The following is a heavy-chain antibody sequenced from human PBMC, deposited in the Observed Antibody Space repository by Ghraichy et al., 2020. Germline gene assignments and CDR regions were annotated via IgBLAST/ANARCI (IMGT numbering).Heavy chain of an antibody. Sequence: GGSLRLSCAASGFTLSDYWMNWVRQAPGKGLEWVSAISVSGGSTYFADSVRGRCAISRDNSKNTLYLQMNSLRPEDTAVYYCAKDIKATDNPRGYFDYWGQGALVTVSS. D-gene: IGHD1-1*01. CDR2: ISVSGGST. CDR3: AKDIKATDNPRGYFDY. V-gene: IGHV3-23*01. CDR1: GFTLSDYW. J-gene: IGHJ4*02.